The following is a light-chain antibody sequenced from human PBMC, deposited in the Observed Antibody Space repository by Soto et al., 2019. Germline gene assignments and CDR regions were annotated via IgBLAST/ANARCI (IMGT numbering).Light chain of an antibody. Sequence: EIVLTQSPATLSLSPGERATLSCRASQSVSSYVAWYQQKPGQAPRLLIYDASNRAAGTPARFSGSGSGTDFTLTISSLEHEDFAVYCCQQRSDWPTFGPGTKVDIK. J-gene: IGKJ3*01. CDR2: DAS. CDR3: QQRSDWPT. V-gene: IGKV3-11*01. CDR1: QSVSSY.